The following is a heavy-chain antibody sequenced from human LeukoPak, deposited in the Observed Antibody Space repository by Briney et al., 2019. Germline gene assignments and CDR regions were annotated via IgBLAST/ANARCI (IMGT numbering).Heavy chain of an antibody. Sequence: SVKVSCKASGGTFSSYAISWVRQAPGQGLEWMGGIIPIFGTANYAQKFQGRVTITTDESTSTAYMELSSLRSEDTAVYYCARGRRGGYYYDSSGDFDYWGQGTLVTVSS. CDR3: ARGRRGGYYYDSSGDFDY. D-gene: IGHD3-22*01. V-gene: IGHV1-69*05. J-gene: IGHJ4*02. CDR2: IIPIFGTA. CDR1: GGTFSSYA.